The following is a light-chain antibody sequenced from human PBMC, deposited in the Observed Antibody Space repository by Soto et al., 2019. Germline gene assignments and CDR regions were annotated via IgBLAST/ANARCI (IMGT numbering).Light chain of an antibody. V-gene: IGKV3-20*01. CDR3: QQYGSSQWT. J-gene: IGKJ1*01. CDR2: AAS. Sequence: EIVLTQSPGTLSLSPGERATLSCRASQSVSSSYLVWHQQKPGQAPRLLIYAASRRATGIPDRFSGSGSGTDFTLTISRLEPEDFEVYYCQQYGSSQWTFGQGTKADIK. CDR1: QSVSSSY.